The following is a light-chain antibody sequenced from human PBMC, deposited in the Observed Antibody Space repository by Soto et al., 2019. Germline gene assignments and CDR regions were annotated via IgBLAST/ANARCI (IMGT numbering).Light chain of an antibody. V-gene: IGLV1-44*01. CDR3: ATWDDSLNGRV. J-gene: IGLJ2*01. Sequence: QSALTQPPSASGTPGQRVTISCSGSTSNIGSNTVNWYQQLPGTAPKLLIYSNNQRPSGVPDRLSGSKSGTSASLAIRGLLSEDEADYYYATWDDSLNGRVFGGGTKLTVL. CDR1: TSNIGSNT. CDR2: SNN.